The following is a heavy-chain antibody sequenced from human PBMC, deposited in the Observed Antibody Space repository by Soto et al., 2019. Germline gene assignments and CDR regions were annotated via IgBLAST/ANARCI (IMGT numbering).Heavy chain of an antibody. J-gene: IGHJ6*03. CDR2: INPNSGRT. CDR3: ARESGGTTATLDYYYFYMDV. D-gene: IGHD4-17*01. CDR1: GYAFSQFY. Sequence: QVQLVQSGAEVKKPGASVKVSCKASGYAFSQFYIHWMRQAPEQGLEWMGWINPNSGRTKFAQKFQGWVTMTRDTSIKTVYMELSGLKSDATAVYYCARESGGTTATLDYYYFYMDVWDKGTTVTVSS. V-gene: IGHV1-2*04.